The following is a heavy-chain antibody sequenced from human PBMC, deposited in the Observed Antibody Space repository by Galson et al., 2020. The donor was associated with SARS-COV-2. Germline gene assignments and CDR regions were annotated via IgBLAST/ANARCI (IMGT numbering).Heavy chain of an antibody. CDR3: ARRGVEPGPRYFYFYYYMDV. CDR2: IFSNDQK. V-gene: IGHV2-26*01. CDR1: GFSLNHARMA. D-gene: IGHD1-1*01. Sequence: SGPTLVKPTETLTLTCTVSGFSLNHARMAVSWIRQPPGKALEWLAHIFSNDQKSYSTSLKSRLTISKDASRGQVVLTMANMDPVDTATYYCARRGVEPGPRYFYFYYYMDVWGKGTTVSVSS. J-gene: IGHJ6*03.